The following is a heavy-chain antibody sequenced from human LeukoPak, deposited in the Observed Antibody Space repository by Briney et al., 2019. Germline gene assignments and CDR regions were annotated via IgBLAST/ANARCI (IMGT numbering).Heavy chain of an antibody. Sequence: SETLSLTCTVSGGSISSSSYYWGWIRQPPGKGLEWIGYIYYSGSTNYNPSLKSRVTISVDTSKNQFSLKLSSVTAADTAVYYCARGGPRSYYDSSGYFYFDYWGQGTLVTVSS. V-gene: IGHV4-61*05. D-gene: IGHD3-22*01. CDR1: GGSISSSSYY. CDR3: ARGGPRSYYDSSGYFYFDY. J-gene: IGHJ4*02. CDR2: IYYSGST.